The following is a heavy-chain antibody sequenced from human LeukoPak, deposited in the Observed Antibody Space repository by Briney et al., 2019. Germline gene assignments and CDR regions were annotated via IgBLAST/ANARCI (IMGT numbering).Heavy chain of an antibody. Sequence: SVKVSCKASGGTFSSYAISWVRQAPGQGLEWMGRIIPILGIANYAQKFQGRVTITADKSTSTAYMELSSLRSEDTAVYYCARSGDEDAAMSIDYWGQGTLVTVSS. V-gene: IGHV1-69*04. CDR1: GGTFSSYA. J-gene: IGHJ4*02. CDR2: IIPILGIA. D-gene: IGHD5-18*01. CDR3: ARSGDEDAAMSIDY.